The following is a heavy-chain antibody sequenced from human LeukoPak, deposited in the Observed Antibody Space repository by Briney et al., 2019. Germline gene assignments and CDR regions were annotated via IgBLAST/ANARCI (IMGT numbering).Heavy chain of an antibody. CDR1: GFTLSDYA. CDR2: ISRGGVIT. J-gene: IGHJ4*02. CDR3: VSRAGSPWGPFDD. V-gene: IGHV3-23*01. Sequence: GGSLRLSCAASGFTLSDYAINWVRQAPGKGLEWVSSISRGGVITYYADSVKGRFTISRDNSNNTLYLHMNSLRAEDTAVYYCVSRAGSPWGPFDDWGQGTLVTVSS. D-gene: IGHD7-27*01.